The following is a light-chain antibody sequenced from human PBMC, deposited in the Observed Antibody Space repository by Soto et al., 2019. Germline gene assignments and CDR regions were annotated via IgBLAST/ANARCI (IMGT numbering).Light chain of an antibody. V-gene: IGKV3-15*01. Sequence: EIVMTQSPATLSVSPGERATLSCRASQSVSNNLAWYQKKPGQAPRLLIYGASTRATGITARFSGSGSGTEFTLTINSLQSEDFAFYYCQQYNNWWTFGQGTRVDIE. J-gene: IGKJ1*01. CDR3: QQYNNWWT. CDR2: GAS. CDR1: QSVSNN.